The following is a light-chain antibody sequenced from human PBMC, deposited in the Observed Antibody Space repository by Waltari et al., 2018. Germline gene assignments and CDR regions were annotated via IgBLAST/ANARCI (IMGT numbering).Light chain of an antibody. CDR3: QAWDRSTVV. CDR1: KLGDKY. J-gene: IGLJ2*01. CDR2: QDN. V-gene: IGLV3-1*01. Sequence: SYELTQPPSVSVSPGQTASIPCSGDKLGDKYAGWYQQKPGQSPVLVIYQDNTRPSGIPEGFSGSNAGNTATPTISGTHAKDEAVYDCQAWDRSTVVFGGGTKLTVL.